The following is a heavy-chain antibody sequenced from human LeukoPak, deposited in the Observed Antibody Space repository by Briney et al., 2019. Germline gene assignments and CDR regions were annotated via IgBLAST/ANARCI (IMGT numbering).Heavy chain of an antibody. CDR1: GFTFSNYA. J-gene: IGHJ5*02. V-gene: IGHV3-23*01. Sequence: GGSLRLSCAASGFTFSNYAMTWVRQAPGEGLEWVAFISQSGGRSTDYADSVRGRFTISRDNSVDTLYLQMNSLRTEDTAVYHCARNLGCSTSSCRYNWFDPWGQGTLVSVSS. D-gene: IGHD2-2*01. CDR3: ARNLGCSTSSCRYNWFDP. CDR2: ISQSGGRST.